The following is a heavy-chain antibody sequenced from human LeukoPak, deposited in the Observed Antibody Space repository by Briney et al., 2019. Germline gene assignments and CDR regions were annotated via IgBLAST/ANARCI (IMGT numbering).Heavy chain of an antibody. CDR1: GFTFSSYS. Sequence: GGSLRLSCTASGFTFSSYSMNWVRQAPGKGLEWVSYISSSSSTIYYADSVKGRSTISRDNAKNSLYLQMNSLRDEDTAVYYCARYSSGWLGYWGQGTLVTVSS. CDR3: ARYSSGWLGY. V-gene: IGHV3-48*02. CDR2: ISSSSSTI. J-gene: IGHJ4*02. D-gene: IGHD6-19*01.